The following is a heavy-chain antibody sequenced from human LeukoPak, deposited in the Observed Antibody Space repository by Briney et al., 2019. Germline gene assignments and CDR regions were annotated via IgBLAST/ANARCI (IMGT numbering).Heavy chain of an antibody. CDR1: GYSVSSNSSA. CDR2: TYYRYKWYN. Sequence: SQTLSLTCAISGYSVSSNSSAWNWITQSPSRGVEWLGRTYYRYKWYNAYAVSVKSRITINPDTSKNQFSLQLNSVTPEDTAVYYCARDRSRRGYSYGYAPDYYYGMDVWGQGTTVTVSS. J-gene: IGHJ6*02. D-gene: IGHD5-18*01. V-gene: IGHV6-1*01. CDR3: ARDRSRRGYSYGYAPDYYYGMDV.